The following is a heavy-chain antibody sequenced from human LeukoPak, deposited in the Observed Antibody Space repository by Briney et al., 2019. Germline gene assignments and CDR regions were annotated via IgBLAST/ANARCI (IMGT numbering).Heavy chain of an antibody. J-gene: IGHJ4*02. CDR2: IYSGGST. D-gene: IGHD3-10*01. CDR1: GFTVSSNY. V-gene: IGHV3-66*02. Sequence: GGSLRLSCAASGFTVSSNYMSWVRQAPGKGLEWVSVIYSGGSTYYADSVKGRFTISRDNSKSTLYLQMNSLRAEDTAAYYCARESGPYGSGRGIFDYWGQGTLVTVSS. CDR3: ARESGPYGSGRGIFDY.